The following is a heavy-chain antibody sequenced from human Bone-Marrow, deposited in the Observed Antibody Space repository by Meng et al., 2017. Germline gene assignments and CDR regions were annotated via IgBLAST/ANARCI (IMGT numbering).Heavy chain of an antibody. CDR1: GFTFSSYE. Sequence: GESLKISCAASGFTFSSYEMNWVRQAPGKGLEWVSYISSSGSTIYYADSVKGRFTISRDNAKNSLYLQMNSLRAEDTAVYYCARSNPRMTTVNTPFEDYWGQGTLVTVSS. CDR3: ARSNPRMTTVNTPFEDY. V-gene: IGHV3-48*03. CDR2: ISSSGSTI. D-gene: IGHD4-17*01. J-gene: IGHJ4*02.